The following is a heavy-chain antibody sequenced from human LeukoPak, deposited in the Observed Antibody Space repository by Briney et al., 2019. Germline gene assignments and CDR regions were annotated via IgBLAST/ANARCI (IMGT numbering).Heavy chain of an antibody. Sequence: SVKVSCKASVGTFSGYAISWVRQAPGQGLEWMGRIIPILGIANYAQKFQGRVTITADKSTSTAYMELSSLRSEDTAVYYCASAPYSSGPDYGYWGQGTLVTVSS. CDR1: VGTFSGYA. J-gene: IGHJ4*02. CDR2: IIPILGIA. V-gene: IGHV1-69*04. D-gene: IGHD6-19*01. CDR3: ASAPYSSGPDYGY.